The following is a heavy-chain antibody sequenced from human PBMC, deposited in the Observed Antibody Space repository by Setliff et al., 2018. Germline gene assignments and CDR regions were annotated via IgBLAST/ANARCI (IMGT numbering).Heavy chain of an antibody. Sequence: TLSLTCAVSGGSITSGSYYWSWIRQPAGEGLEWIGRLHTSGTTDYNPSLKGRVTISADTSTNHFSLKLTSVTAADTAVYYCARDNTIVGATDSWGQGALVTVSS. CDR1: GGSITSGSYY. D-gene: IGHD1-26*01. V-gene: IGHV4-61*02. J-gene: IGHJ5*01. CDR3: ARDNTIVGATDS. CDR2: LHTSGTT.